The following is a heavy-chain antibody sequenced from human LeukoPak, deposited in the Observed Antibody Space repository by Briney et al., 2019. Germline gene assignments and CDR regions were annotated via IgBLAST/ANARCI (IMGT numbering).Heavy chain of an antibody. CDR1: GFTFSSYA. V-gene: IGHV3-23*01. CDR2: ISGSGGST. D-gene: IGHD3-22*01. Sequence: YPGGSLRLSCAASGFTFSSYAMSWVRQAPGKGLEWVSAISGSGGSTYYADSVKGRFTISRDNSKNTLYLQMNSLRAEDTAVYYCAKDQRPYRYYYDSSGFYYYYYGMDVWGQGTTVTVSS. CDR3: AKDQRPYRYYYDSSGFYYYYYGMDV. J-gene: IGHJ6*02.